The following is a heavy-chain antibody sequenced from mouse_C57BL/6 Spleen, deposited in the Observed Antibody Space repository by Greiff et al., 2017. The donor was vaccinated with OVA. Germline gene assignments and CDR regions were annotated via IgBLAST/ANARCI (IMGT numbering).Heavy chain of an antibody. Sequence: EVQLQQSGAELVRPGASVKLSCTASGFNIKDYYMHWVKQRPEQGLEWIGRIDPEDGDTEYAPKFQGKATMTADTSSNTAYLQLSSLTSEDTAVYYCTTFITTVDWYFDVWGTGTTVTVSS. J-gene: IGHJ1*03. CDR3: TTFITTVDWYFDV. V-gene: IGHV14-1*01. CDR2: IDPEDGDT. D-gene: IGHD1-1*01. CDR1: GFNIKDYY.